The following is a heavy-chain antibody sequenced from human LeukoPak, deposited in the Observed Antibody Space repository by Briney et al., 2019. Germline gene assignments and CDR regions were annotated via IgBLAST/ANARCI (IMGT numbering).Heavy chain of an antibody. J-gene: IGHJ4*02. CDR1: GFTFSSYW. V-gene: IGHV3-7*01. CDR2: IKQDGSEK. CDR3: ARAPSRVIYYFDY. Sequence: GALRLSCAASGFTFSSYWMSWVRQAPGKGLEWVANIKQDGSEKYYVDSVKGRFTISRDNAKNSLYLQMNSLRAEDTAVYYCARAPSRVIYYFDYWGQGTLVTVSS. D-gene: IGHD5-18*01.